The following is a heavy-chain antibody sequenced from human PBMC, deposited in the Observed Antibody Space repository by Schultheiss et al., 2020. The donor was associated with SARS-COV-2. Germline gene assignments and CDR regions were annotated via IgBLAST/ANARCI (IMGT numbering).Heavy chain of an antibody. Sequence: GESLKISCAASGFTFSSYWMSWVRQAPGKGLEWVANIKQDGSEKYYVDSVKGRFTISRDNAKNSLYLQMNSLRAEDTAVYYCARHMAPYSSSSTSSPLFDYWGQGTLVTVSS. CDR3: ARHMAPYSSSSTSSPLFDY. CDR1: GFTFSSYW. J-gene: IGHJ4*02. V-gene: IGHV3-7*03. D-gene: IGHD6-6*01. CDR2: IKQDGSEK.